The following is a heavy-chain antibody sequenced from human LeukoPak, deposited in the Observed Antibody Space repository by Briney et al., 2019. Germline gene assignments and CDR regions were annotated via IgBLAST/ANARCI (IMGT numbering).Heavy chain of an antibody. J-gene: IGHJ4*02. V-gene: IGHV1-69*06. Sequence: GASVKVSCKASGGTFSSYAISWVRQAPGQGLEWMGGIIPIFGTANYAQKFQGRVTITADKSTSTAYMELSSLRSEDTAVYYCARVTGYTIEDYFDYWGQGTLVTVSS. CDR1: GGTFSSYA. CDR2: IIPIFGTA. D-gene: IGHD3-9*01. CDR3: ARVTGYTIEDYFDY.